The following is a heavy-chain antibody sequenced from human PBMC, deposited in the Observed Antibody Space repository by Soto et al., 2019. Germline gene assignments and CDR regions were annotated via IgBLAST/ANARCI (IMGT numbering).Heavy chain of an antibody. CDR2: IYHSGST. J-gene: IGHJ4*02. V-gene: IGHV4-38-2*02. Sequence: KSSETLSLTCAVSGYSISSGYYWGWIRQPPGKGLEWIGSIYHSGSTYYNPSLKSRVTISVDTSKNQFSLKLSSVTAADTAVYYCARDYDFWSGHFDYWGQGTLVTVSS. CDR3: ARDYDFWSGHFDY. D-gene: IGHD3-3*01. CDR1: GYSISSGYY.